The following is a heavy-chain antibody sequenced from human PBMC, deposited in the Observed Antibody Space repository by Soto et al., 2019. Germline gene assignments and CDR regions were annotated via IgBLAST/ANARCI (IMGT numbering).Heavy chain of an antibody. D-gene: IGHD6-13*01. Sequence: QITLKESGPTLVKPTQTLTLTCTFSGFSLSTSGVGGGWIRQPPGKALEWLAPIYWNDDKRYSPALKSRRTITKDTPKNQVVLTMTNMDPVDTATYYCAHTRYSSSWYGVDWFDPWGQGTLVTVSS. V-gene: IGHV2-5*01. CDR2: IYWNDDK. CDR3: AHTRYSSSWYGVDWFDP. J-gene: IGHJ5*02. CDR1: GFSLSTSGVG.